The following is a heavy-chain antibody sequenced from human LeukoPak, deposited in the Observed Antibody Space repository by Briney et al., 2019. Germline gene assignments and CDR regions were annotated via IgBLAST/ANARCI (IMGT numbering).Heavy chain of an antibody. J-gene: IGHJ3*02. CDR2: ISSSSSTI. CDR3: ARVRYFDVPGAFDI. Sequence: PGGSLRLSCAASGFTFSSYSMNWVRQAPGKGLEWVSYISSSSSTIYYAGSVKGRFTISRDNAKNSLYLQMNSLRAEDTAVYYCARVRYFDVPGAFDIWGQGTMVTVSS. CDR1: GFTFSSYS. D-gene: IGHD3-9*01. V-gene: IGHV3-48*04.